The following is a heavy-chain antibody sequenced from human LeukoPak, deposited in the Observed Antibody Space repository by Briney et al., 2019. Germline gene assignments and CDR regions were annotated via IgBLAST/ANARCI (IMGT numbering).Heavy chain of an antibody. CDR1: GGSISSSSYY. D-gene: IGHD1-26*01. J-gene: IGHJ4*02. CDR3: ARDLQLVGATNY. V-gene: IGHV4-39*07. Sequence: PSETLSLTCTVSGGSISSSSYYWGWIRQPPGKGLEWIGSIYNSGSTYYNPSLKSRVTISVDTSKNQFSLKLSSVTAADTAVYYCARDLQLVGATNYWGQGTLVTVSS. CDR2: IYNSGST.